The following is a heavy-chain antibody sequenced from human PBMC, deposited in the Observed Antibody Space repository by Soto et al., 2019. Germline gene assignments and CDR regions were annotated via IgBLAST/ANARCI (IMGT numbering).Heavy chain of an antibody. CDR2: ISYSGTI. J-gene: IGHJ4*02. V-gene: IGHV4-59*01. CDR1: GFSLSPYF. CDR3: ARESYYYDSRGDKFRGFDY. D-gene: IGHD3-22*01. Sequence: PSETLSLTCTVSGFSLSPYFWNWVRQPPGEGLEWVGYISYSGTISYNPSLRSRVSLSVETSRNQFSLKLSSVNAADTAVYYCARESYYYDSRGDKFRGFDYWGQGTLVTVSS.